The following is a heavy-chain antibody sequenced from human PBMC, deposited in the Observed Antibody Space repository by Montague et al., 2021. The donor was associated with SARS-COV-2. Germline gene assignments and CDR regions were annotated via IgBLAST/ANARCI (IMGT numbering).Heavy chain of an antibody. D-gene: IGHD4-23*01. Sequence: SETLSLTCAVYGGSLSGFYWTWIRQAPGKGLEWVGEITHGGSTSYSPALKSRLTISLDTSKNQFSLKLDSETAADTATYYCARSHDYRGNDYFDSWGQGALVIVSS. V-gene: IGHV4-34*01. CDR3: ARSHDYRGNDYFDS. CDR2: ITHGGST. J-gene: IGHJ4*02. CDR1: GGSLSGFY.